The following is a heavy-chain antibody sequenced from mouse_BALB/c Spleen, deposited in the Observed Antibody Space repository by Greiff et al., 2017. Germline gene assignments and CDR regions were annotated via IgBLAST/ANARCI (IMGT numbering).Heavy chain of an antibody. Sequence: VMLVESGPGLVAPSQSLSITCTVSGFSLTSYGVHWVRQPPGKGLEWLGVIWAGGSTNYNSALMSRLSISKDNSKSQVFLKMNSLQTDDTAMYYCARDRATVVATGSYFDYWGQGTTLTVSS. D-gene: IGHD1-1*01. V-gene: IGHV2-9*02. CDR3: ARDRATVVATGSYFDY. J-gene: IGHJ2*01. CDR1: GFSLTSYG. CDR2: IWAGGST.